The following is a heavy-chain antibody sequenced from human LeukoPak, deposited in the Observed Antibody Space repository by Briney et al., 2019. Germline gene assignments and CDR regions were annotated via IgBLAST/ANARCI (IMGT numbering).Heavy chain of an antibody. V-gene: IGHV3-23*01. CDR1: GFSFSSYA. J-gene: IGHJ4*02. CDR3: AKALGYSGYDFPDY. Sequence: WGSLRLSCAASGFSFSSYAMSWVRQSPGQGLEWVSAINGIGGSTYYADSVKGRFTISRDNSKNTLYLQMNSLRAEDTALYYCAKALGYSGYDFPDYWGQGTLVTVSS. D-gene: IGHD5-12*01. CDR2: INGIGGST.